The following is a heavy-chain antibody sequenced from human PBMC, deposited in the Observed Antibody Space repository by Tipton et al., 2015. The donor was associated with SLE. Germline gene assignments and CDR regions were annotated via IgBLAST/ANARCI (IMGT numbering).Heavy chain of an antibody. D-gene: IGHD6-13*01. Sequence: TLSLTCTVSGGSISSYYWSWIRQPPGKGLEWIGEINHSGSTNYNPSLKSRVTISVDTSKNQFSLKLSSVAAADTAVYYCAGEGAHSSWYYPPFGPWGQGTLVTVSS. J-gene: IGHJ5*02. CDR2: INHSGST. CDR1: GGSISSYY. CDR3: AGEGAHSSWYYPPFGP. V-gene: IGHV4-34*01.